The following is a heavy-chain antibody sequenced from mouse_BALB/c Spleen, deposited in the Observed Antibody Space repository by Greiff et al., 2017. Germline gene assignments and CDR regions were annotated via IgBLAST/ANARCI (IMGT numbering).Heavy chain of an antibody. CDR2: IYPGNSDT. V-gene: IGHV1-5*01. Sequence: VQLQQSGTVLARPGASVKMSCKASGYTFTSYWMHWVKQRPGQGLEGIGAIYPGNSDTSYNQKFKGKAKLTAVTSTSTAYMELSSLTNEDSAVYYCTRPIYYGPFDYWGQGTTLTVSS. J-gene: IGHJ2*01. D-gene: IGHD2-1*01. CDR1: GYTFTSYW. CDR3: TRPIYYGPFDY.